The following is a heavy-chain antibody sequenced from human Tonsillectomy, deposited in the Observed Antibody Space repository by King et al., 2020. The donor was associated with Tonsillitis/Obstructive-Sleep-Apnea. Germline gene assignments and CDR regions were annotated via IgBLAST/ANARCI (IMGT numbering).Heavy chain of an antibody. CDR2: IKQDGSDK. Sequence: VQLVESGGALVQPGGSLRLSCAASGFSFSSYWMSWVRQAPGKRLEWVANIKQDGSDKYYVDSVKGRFTVSRDNAKNSLYLQMNSLRAKNTDVYYCAREDWVPADIRSGYYYEGMDVWGQGTTVTVSS. J-gene: IGHJ6*02. CDR1: GFSFSSYW. V-gene: IGHV3-7*03. D-gene: IGHD2-2*01. CDR3: AREDWVPADIRSGYYYEGMDV.